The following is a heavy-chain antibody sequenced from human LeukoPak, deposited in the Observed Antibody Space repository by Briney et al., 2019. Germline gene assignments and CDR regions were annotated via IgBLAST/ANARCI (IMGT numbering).Heavy chain of an antibody. CDR3: ATASGIAVADY. CDR2: ISYDGSIQ. Sequence: PGRSLRLSRAASGFTFSNYGMHWVRQAPGKGLEWVAVISYDGSIQYCADSVKGRFTISRDNSKNTLYLQMNSLRAEDTAVYYCATASGIAVADYWGQGTLVTVSS. J-gene: IGHJ4*02. V-gene: IGHV3-30*03. CDR1: GFTFSNYG. D-gene: IGHD6-19*01.